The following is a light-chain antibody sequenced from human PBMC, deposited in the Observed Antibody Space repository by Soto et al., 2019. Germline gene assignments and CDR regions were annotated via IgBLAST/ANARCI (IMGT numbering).Light chain of an antibody. Sequence: EIVLTQSPGTLSLSPGERATLSCRASQSVSSSYLAWYQQKPGQAPRLLIYGASSRATGIPDRFSGSASGIVFTLTMSRLEPEDFAEYYCAQYGSSPQTFGHGTKVEIK. CDR2: GAS. CDR3: AQYGSSPQT. J-gene: IGKJ1*01. CDR1: QSVSSSY. V-gene: IGKV3-20*01.